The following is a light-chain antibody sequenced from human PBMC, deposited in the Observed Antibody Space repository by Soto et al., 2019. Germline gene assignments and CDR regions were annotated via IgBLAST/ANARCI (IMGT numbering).Light chain of an antibody. CDR1: QSVSSN. Sequence: EIVMTQSPATLSVSPGERATLSCRASQSVSSNLAWHQQKPGQAPRLLIYGASTRATGIPARFSGSGSGTEFTLTISSLEPEDFAIYYCQKRGNWPQFGQGTRLEIK. CDR2: GAS. V-gene: IGKV3-15*01. CDR3: QKRGNWPQ. J-gene: IGKJ5*01.